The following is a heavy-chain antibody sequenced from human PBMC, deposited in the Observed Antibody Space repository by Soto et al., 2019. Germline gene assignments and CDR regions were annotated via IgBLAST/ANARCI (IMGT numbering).Heavy chain of an antibody. CDR1: GLTFSSYA. Sequence: EVQLVESGGGLVQPGGSLRLSCAASGLTFSSYAMHWVRQAPGKGLEYVSAISSNGGSTYYANSVKGRFTISRDNSKNTLYLQMGSLRAEDMAVYYCARGRYYDSSGYYEFAFDIWGQGTMVTVSS. J-gene: IGHJ3*02. CDR2: ISSNGGST. V-gene: IGHV3-64*01. D-gene: IGHD3-22*01. CDR3: ARGRYYDSSGYYEFAFDI.